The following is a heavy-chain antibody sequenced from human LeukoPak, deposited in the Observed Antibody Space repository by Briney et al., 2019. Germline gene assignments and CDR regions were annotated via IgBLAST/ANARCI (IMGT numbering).Heavy chain of an antibody. CDR1: GESFSNFY. Sequence: SETLSLTCAVYGESFSNFYWSWIRQPPGKGLEWIGEINHSGSTNYNPSLKSRVTISIDTSKNQFSLKLNSVTAADTAVYYCARAHARLNWFDPWGQGTLVTVSS. D-gene: IGHD3-16*01. CDR3: ARAHARLNWFDP. J-gene: IGHJ5*02. CDR2: INHSGST. V-gene: IGHV4-34*01.